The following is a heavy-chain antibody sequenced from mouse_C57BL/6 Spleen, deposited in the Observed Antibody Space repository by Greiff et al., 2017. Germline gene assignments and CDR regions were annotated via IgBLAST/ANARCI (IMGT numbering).Heavy chain of an antibody. CDR1: GYTFTSYT. J-gene: IGHJ2*01. CDR2: INPSSGYT. V-gene: IGHV1-4*01. CDR3: ARNWEDYFDY. D-gene: IGHD4-1*01. Sequence: QVHVKQSGAELARPGASVKMSCKASGYTFTSYTMHWVKQRPGQGLEWIGYINPSSGYTKYNQKFKDKATLTADKSSSTAYMQLSSLTSEDSAVYYCARNWEDYFDYWGQGTTLTVSS.